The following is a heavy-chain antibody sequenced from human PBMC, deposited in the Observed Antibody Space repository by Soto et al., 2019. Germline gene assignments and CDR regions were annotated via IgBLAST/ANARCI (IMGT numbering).Heavy chain of an antibody. J-gene: IGHJ5*02. CDR3: ARPRSSINWFDP. V-gene: IGHV4-39*01. CDR2: IYYSGST. CDR1: GGSISSSSYY. Sequence: QLQLQESGPGLVKPSETLSLTCTVSGGSISSSSYYWGWIRQPPGKGLEWIGSIYYSGSTYYNPSLKSRVTISVETCKNQFSLKLSSVTAADTAVYYCARPRSSINWFDPWGQGTLVTAYS. D-gene: IGHD6-13*01.